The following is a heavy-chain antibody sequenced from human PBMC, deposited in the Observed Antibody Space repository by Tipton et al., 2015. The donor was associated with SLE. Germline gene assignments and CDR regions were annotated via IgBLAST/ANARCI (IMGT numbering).Heavy chain of an antibody. V-gene: IGHV4-30-2*01. CDR2: IYHSGST. D-gene: IGHD2-15*01. Sequence: TLSLTCAVSGGSISSGGYSWSWIRQPPGKGLEWVGFIYHSGSTYYNPSLKSRVSMSVDRSKNHLTLMLTSVTAADTAVYYCARSSGDSLYYFNYWGQGALVTVSS. CDR1: GGSISSGGYS. J-gene: IGHJ4*02. CDR3: ARSSGDSLYYFNY.